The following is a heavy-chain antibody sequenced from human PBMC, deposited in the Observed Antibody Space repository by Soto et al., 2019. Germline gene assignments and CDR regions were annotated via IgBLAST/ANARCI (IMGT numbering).Heavy chain of an antibody. CDR1: GFTFSNYC. CDR2: IWYDGSNT. CDR3: TRVLSTHTALGAFDI. V-gene: IGHV3-33*08. D-gene: IGHD2-15*01. Sequence: GGSLRLSCAVSGFTFSNYCMNWVRQAPGKGLEWVAVIWYDGSNTFYADSVKGRFTISRDNSKNTLYLQMNSLRVEDTAMYYCTRVLSTHTALGAFDIWAQGTMVTVSS. J-gene: IGHJ3*02.